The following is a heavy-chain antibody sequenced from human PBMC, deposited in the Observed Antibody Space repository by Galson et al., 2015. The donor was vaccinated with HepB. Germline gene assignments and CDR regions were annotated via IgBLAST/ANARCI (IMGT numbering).Heavy chain of an antibody. CDR3: ARVNPYIVGSTYGMDV. Sequence: SVKVSCKASGDTFTSYYTHWVRQAPGQGLEWMGIINPTGGSTNYAQKFQGRFTMTGDTSTSTVYMELSSLRSDDTAVYYCARVNPYIVGSTYGMDVWGQGTTVTVSS. J-gene: IGHJ6*02. CDR1: GDTFTSYY. D-gene: IGHD1-26*01. V-gene: IGHV1-46*01. CDR2: INPTGGST.